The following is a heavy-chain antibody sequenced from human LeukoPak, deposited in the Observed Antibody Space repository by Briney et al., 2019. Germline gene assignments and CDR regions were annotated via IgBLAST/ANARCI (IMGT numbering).Heavy chain of an antibody. CDR2: IKQDGSEK. V-gene: IGHV3-7*01. J-gene: IGHJ4*02. D-gene: IGHD1-26*01. Sequence: GGSLRLSCAASGFLFSSYWMSWVRQAPGKGLEWVANIKQDGSEKYYVDSVKGRFTISRDNAKNSLYLQMNSLRAEDTAVYYCANLGGSYGGDYWGQGTLVTVSS. CDR3: ANLGGSYGGDY. CDR1: GFLFSSYW.